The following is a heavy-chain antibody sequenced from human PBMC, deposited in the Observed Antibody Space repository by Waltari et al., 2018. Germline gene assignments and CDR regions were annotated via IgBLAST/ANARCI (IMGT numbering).Heavy chain of an antibody. CDR3: ARGLEDYGSGSDY. CDR1: GYSIRRGYY. Sequence: QVQLQESGPGLVKPSETLSLTCTVPGYSIRRGYYWRWTRQPPGKGLEWIGNIYHSGSTYYNPSLKSRVTISVDTSKNQFSLKLSSVTAADTAVYYCARGLEDYGSGSDYWGQGTLVTVSS. J-gene: IGHJ4*02. D-gene: IGHD3-10*01. CDR2: IYHSGST. V-gene: IGHV4-38-2*02.